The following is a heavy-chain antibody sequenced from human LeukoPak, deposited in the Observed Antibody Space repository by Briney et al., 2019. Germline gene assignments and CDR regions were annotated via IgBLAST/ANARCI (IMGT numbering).Heavy chain of an antibody. D-gene: IGHD1-14*01. Sequence: GGSLRLSCAASGFTFGSYWMSWVRQAPGKRLEWVATIKEDGSDKYYVDSVKGRFTISRDNVKNSVYLQMNGLRAEDTAVYYCAREKNLGTWGQGTLVTVSS. J-gene: IGHJ4*02. CDR2: IKEDGSDK. V-gene: IGHV3-7*05. CDR3: AREKNLGT. CDR1: GFTFGSYW.